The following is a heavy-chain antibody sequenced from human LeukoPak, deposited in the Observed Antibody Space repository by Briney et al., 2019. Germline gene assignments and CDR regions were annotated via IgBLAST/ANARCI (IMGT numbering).Heavy chain of an antibody. CDR2: INPSGGST. V-gene: IGHV1-46*01. D-gene: IGHD5-24*01. J-gene: IGHJ4*02. CDR1: GYTFSTYY. Sequence: GASVNVSCQASGYTFSTYYMHWVRQAPEQGLDWMGVINPSGGSTSSEQRFQGRVTMTRDTSTSTFYMELSSLRSEDTAVYYCATGARDGYNYDYWGQGTLVTVSS. CDR3: ATGARDGYNYDY.